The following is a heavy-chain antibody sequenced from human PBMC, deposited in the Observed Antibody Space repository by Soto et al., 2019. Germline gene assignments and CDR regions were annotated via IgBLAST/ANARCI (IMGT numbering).Heavy chain of an antibody. D-gene: IGHD2-8*01. Sequence: QVQLVQSGAAGKKPGSSVKVSCKASGGTFSSDAISWVRQAPGQGLEWMGGIIPIFGTANYAQKFQGRVTITADESTSTAYMELSSLRSEDTAVYYCARGSSPLMVYDTDFAYGGQGTLGTFAA. CDR1: GGTFSSDA. CDR3: ARGSSPLMVYDTDFAY. CDR2: IIPIFGTA. V-gene: IGHV1-69*01. J-gene: IGHJ4*02.